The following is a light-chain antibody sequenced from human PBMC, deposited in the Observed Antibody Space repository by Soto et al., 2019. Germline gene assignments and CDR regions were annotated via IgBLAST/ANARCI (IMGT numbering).Light chain of an antibody. V-gene: IGKV3-20*01. CDR1: QSVSSTH. CDR2: GPS. CDR3: QHYYNWPLT. Sequence: ESVLTQSPGALSLSPGERATLSCRASQSVSSTHLAWYQQKPGQAPRLLIYGPSSRATGIPDRFSGSGSGTEFTLTISSLQSEDFAVYYCQHYYNWPLTFGQGTRLEI. J-gene: IGKJ5*01.